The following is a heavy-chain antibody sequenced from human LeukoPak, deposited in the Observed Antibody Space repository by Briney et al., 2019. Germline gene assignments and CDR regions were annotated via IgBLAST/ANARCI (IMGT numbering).Heavy chain of an antibody. V-gene: IGHV3-7*03. J-gene: IGHJ4*02. Sequence: GGSLILSCAASGFTFSSYWMTWVRQAPGKGLEWVANIKQDGTEKYYVDSVKGRFTISRDNAKSSLYLQMDSLRGEDTAVYYCANAGPGLSYYAGYLDSWGQGTLVTVSS. CDR1: GFTFSSYW. D-gene: IGHD1-26*01. CDR2: IKQDGTEK. CDR3: ANAGPGLSYYAGYLDS.